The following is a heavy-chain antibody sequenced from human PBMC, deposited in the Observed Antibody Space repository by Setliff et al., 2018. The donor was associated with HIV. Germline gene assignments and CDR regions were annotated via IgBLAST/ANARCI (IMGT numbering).Heavy chain of an antibody. CDR3: AKVDNGHCTSASCRDFDY. D-gene: IGHD2-2*03. J-gene: IGHJ4*02. Sequence: PGASLKISCAASGFTFSTYGMHWVRQAPGKGLEWVSVISYDGSRISYADSVKGRFTISRDNSKNTLYLQMNSLTAEDTAVYYCAKVDNGHCTSASCRDFDYWGQGTLVTVSS. V-gene: IGHV3-30*12. CDR2: ISYDGSRI. CDR1: GFTFSTYG.